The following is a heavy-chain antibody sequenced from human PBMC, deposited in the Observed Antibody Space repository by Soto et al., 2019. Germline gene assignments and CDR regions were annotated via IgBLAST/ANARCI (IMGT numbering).Heavy chain of an antibody. Sequence: SVKVSCKASGFTFTSSAVQWVRQARGQRLEWIGWIVVGSGNTNYAQKFQERVTITRDMSTSTAYMELSSLRSEDTAVYYCAAFSNYSDYYYYYGMDGWGQGTTVTVAS. CDR3: AAFSNYSDYYYYYGMDG. J-gene: IGHJ6*02. CDR1: GFTFTSSA. V-gene: IGHV1-58*01. D-gene: IGHD4-4*01. CDR2: IVVGSGNT.